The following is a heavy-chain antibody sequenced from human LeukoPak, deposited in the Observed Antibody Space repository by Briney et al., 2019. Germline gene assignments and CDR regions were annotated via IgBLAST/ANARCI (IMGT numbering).Heavy chain of an antibody. V-gene: IGHV3-53*01. D-gene: IGHD3-22*01. CDR2: IYSGGST. J-gene: IGHJ3*02. CDR1: GFTVSSNY. Sequence: PGGSLRLSCAASGFTVSSNYMSWVRQAPGKGLEWVSVIYSGGSTYYADSVKGRFTISRDNSKNTLYLQMNSLRAEDTAVYYCAKDRGTYYYDSSTAFDIWGQGTMVTVSS. CDR3: AKDRGTYYYDSSTAFDI.